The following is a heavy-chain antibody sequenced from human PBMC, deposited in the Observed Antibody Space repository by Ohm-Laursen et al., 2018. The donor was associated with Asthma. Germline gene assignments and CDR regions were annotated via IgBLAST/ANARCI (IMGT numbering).Heavy chain of an antibody. V-gene: IGHV3-66*01. CDR3: ARARSGSSYDY. CDR1: GFTFSAYT. J-gene: IGHJ4*02. Sequence: SLRLSCTAPGFTFSAYTMNWVRQAPGKGLEWVSVIYSGGSTYYADSVKGRFTISRDNAKNTLYLQMNSLRAEDTAVYYCARARSGSSYDYWGQGTLVTVSS. CDR2: IYSGGST. D-gene: IGHD1-26*01.